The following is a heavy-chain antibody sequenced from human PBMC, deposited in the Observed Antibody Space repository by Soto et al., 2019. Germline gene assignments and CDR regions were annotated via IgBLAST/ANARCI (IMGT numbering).Heavy chain of an antibody. V-gene: IGHV3-7*01. CDR3: ASGRTPMGSY. CDR1: GFTFSNDW. D-gene: IGHD5-18*01. CDR2: IIQDGSER. J-gene: IGHJ4*02. Sequence: HPGGSLRLSCAASGFTFSNDWMSWVRQAPGKGLEWVANIIQDGSERYYVDSVKGRFTISRDNAKNSLYLQMNSLRAEDTAVYFCASGRTPMGSYWGQGTLVTVSS.